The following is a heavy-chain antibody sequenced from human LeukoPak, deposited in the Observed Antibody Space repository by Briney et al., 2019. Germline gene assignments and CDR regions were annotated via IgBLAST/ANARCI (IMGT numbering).Heavy chain of an antibody. V-gene: IGHV3-21*01. J-gene: IGHJ4*02. CDR2: ISSSSSYI. CDR1: GFTFSSYS. Sequence: GGSLRLSCAASGFTFSSYSMNWVRQAPGKGLEWVSSISSSSSYIYYADSVKGRFTISRDNAKNSLYLQMNSLRAEDTAVYYCARVQDFNGGWYYFDYWGQGTLVTVSS. D-gene: IGHD6-19*01. CDR3: ARVQDFNGGWYYFDY.